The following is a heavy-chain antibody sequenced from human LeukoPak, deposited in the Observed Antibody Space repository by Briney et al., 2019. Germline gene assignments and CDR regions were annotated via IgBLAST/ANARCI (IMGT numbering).Heavy chain of an antibody. CDR2: ISDRGGST. V-gene: IGHV3-23*01. J-gene: IGHJ5*02. D-gene: IGHD2-15*01. CDR1: GFTFSGYA. CDR3: AKSGVVVAAGWFDP. Sequence: PGGSLRLSCAASGFTFSGYAMSWVRQALGKGLEGVSTISDRGGSTYYADSVKGRFTISRDNSKNTLYLQMISLRAEDTAVYYCAKSGVVVAAGWFDPWGQGTLVTVSS.